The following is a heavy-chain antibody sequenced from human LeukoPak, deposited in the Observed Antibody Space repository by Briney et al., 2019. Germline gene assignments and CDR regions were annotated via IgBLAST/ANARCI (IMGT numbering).Heavy chain of an antibody. D-gene: IGHD6-6*01. CDR2: IYYSGST. J-gene: IGHJ6*02. CDR3: ARYSSSSGNYYYYYGMDV. CDR1: GGSIGSGGYY. Sequence: SETLSLTCTVSGGSIGSGGYYWSWIRQHPGKGLEWIGYIYYSGSTYYNPSLKSRVTISVDTSKNQFSLKLSSVTAADTAVYYCARYSSSSGNYYYYYGMDVWGQGTTVTVSS. V-gene: IGHV4-31*03.